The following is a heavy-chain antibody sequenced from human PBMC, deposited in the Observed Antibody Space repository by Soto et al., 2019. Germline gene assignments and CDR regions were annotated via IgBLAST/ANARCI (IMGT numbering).Heavy chain of an antibody. CDR1: GYSFTNYC. CDR3: ARIPRGRDGYNYFDS. CDR2: IYPDDSDT. V-gene: IGHV5-51*01. D-gene: IGHD5-12*01. Sequence: PGESLKSSCKGSGYSFTNYCTVWVRQMPGKGLEWMGIIYPDDSDTRYSPSFQGQVTISADKSISTAYLQWSSLKASDTAMYYCARIPRGRDGYNYFDSWGQGTLVTVSS. J-gene: IGHJ4*02.